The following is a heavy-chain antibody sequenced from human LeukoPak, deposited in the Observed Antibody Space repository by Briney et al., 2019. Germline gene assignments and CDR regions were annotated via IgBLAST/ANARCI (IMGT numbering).Heavy chain of an antibody. CDR3: ARGSGGSSWHYFDY. V-gene: IGHV5-51*01. CDR1: GGTFSSYA. J-gene: IGHJ4*02. Sequence: GASVKVSCKASGGTFSSYAISWVRQMPGKGLEWMGIIYPGDSDTRYSPSFQGQVTISADKSISTAYLQWSSLKASDTAMYYCARGSGGSSWHYFDYRGQGTLVTVSS. CDR2: IYPGDSDT. D-gene: IGHD3-10*01.